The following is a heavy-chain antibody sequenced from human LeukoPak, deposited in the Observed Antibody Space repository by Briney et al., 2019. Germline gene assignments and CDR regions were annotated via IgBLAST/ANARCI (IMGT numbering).Heavy chain of an antibody. J-gene: IGHJ4*02. CDR2: ISSSGSTI. V-gene: IGHV3-48*03. D-gene: IGHD3-22*01. CDR1: GFTFSSYE. Sequence: TGGSLRLSCAASGFTFSSYEMNWVRQAPGKGLEWVSFISSSGSTIYYADSVKGRFTISRDNAKNSLYLQMNSLRAEDTAVYYCARLITDYGNFDYWGQGTLVTVSS. CDR3: ARLITDYGNFDY.